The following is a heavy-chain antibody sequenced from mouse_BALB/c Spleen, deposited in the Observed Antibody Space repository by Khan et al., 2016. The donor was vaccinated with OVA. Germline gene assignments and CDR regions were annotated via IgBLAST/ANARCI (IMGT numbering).Heavy chain of an antibody. CDR3: AREEALYYFDY. Sequence: QVQLQQSGAELVRPGASVKLSCKTSGYIFTTYWIHWVKQRSGQGLEWIARIYPGTGNIYYSANFKGKATLTEDNSSSTAYMQFSSLKSEDSAVYFCAREEALYYFDYWGQGTTLTVSS. CDR1: GYIFTTYW. V-gene: IGHV1S132*01. J-gene: IGHJ2*01. CDR2: IYPGTGNI. D-gene: IGHD3-2*02.